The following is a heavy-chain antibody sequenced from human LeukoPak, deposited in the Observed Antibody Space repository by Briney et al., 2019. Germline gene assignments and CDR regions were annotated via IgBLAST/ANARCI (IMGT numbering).Heavy chain of an antibody. CDR2: ISNSSSYI. J-gene: IGHJ4*02. CDR3: ARGSAAAGTGDDY. V-gene: IGHV3-21*01. D-gene: IGHD6-13*01. CDR1: GFTFSSYS. Sequence: PGGSLRLSCAASGFTFSSYSMNWVRQAPGKGLEWVSSISNSSSYIYYADSVKGRFTISRDNAKNSLYLQMNSLRAEDTAVYYCARGSAAAGTGDDYWGQGTLVTVSS.